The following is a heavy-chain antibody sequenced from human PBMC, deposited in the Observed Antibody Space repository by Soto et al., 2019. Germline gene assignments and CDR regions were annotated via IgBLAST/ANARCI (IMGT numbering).Heavy chain of an antibody. Sequence: PGGSLRLSCAASGFTFSGSAMHWVRQASGKGLEWIGRIRSKANGYATVYAASVKGRFTISRDDSKNTAYLQMNSLTTEDTAVYYCTRYGVVGATTLDYWGQGALVTVSS. CDR1: GFTFSGSA. V-gene: IGHV3-73*01. J-gene: IGHJ4*02. D-gene: IGHD1-26*01. CDR2: IRSKANGYAT. CDR3: TRYGVVGATTLDY.